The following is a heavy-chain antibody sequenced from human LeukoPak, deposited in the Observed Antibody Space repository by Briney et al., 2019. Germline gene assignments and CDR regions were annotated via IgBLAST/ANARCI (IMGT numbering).Heavy chain of an antibody. Sequence: GGSLRLSCAASGFTFSSYSMNWVRQAPGKGLEWVPGISGSGGRTYYADSVKGRFTISRDNSNHMLYLQMNSLIAEDTAIYYCAKDDDWLRFEHWGRGTPVSVSS. CDR3: AKDDDWLRFEH. V-gene: IGHV3-23*01. CDR1: GFTFSSYS. D-gene: IGHD5-12*01. J-gene: IGHJ4*02. CDR2: ISGSGGRT.